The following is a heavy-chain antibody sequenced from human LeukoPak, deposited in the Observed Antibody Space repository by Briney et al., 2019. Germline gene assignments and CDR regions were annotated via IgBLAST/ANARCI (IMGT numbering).Heavy chain of an antibody. CDR1: GFTFSSYA. V-gene: IGHV3-30-3*01. CDR3: AKDSFYDSSGYSYYFDY. CDR2: ISYDGSNK. Sequence: GGSLRLSCAASGFTFSSYAMHWVRQAPGKGLEWVAVISYDGSNKYYADSVKGRFTISRDNSKNRLYLQMNSLRAEDTAVYYCAKDSFYDSSGYSYYFDYWGQGTLVTVSS. D-gene: IGHD3-22*01. J-gene: IGHJ4*02.